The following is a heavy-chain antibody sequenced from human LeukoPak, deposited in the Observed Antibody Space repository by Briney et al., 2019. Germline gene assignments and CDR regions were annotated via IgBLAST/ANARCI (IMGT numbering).Heavy chain of an antibody. CDR1: GFTFSSCA. V-gene: IGHV3-30-3*01. CDR3: ARDPLRYFDWCPDY. J-gene: IGHJ4*02. Sequence: GGSLRLSCAASGFTFSSCAMHWVRQAPGKGLEWVAVISYDGSNKYYADSVKGRFTISRDNSKNTLYLQMNSLRAEDTAVYYCARDPLRYFDWCPDYWGQGTLVTVSS. D-gene: IGHD3-9*01. CDR2: ISYDGSNK.